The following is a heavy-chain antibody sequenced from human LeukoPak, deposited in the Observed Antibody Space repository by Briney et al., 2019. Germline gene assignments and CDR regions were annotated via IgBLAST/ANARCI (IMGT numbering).Heavy chain of an antibody. CDR2: ISAYNGNT. V-gene: IGHV1-18*01. CDR1: GYTFTSYG. J-gene: IGHJ5*02. Sequence: ASVKVSCKASGYTFTSYGISWVRQAPGQGLEWMGWISAYNGNTNYAQKLQGRVTMTTDTSTSTAYMELRSLRSDDTAVYYCARLRRGDFWSGRNWFDPWGQGTLVTVSS. D-gene: IGHD3-3*01. CDR3: ARLRRGDFWSGRNWFDP.